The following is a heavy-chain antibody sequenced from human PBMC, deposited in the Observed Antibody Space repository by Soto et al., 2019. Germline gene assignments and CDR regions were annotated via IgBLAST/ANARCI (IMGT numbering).Heavy chain of an antibody. CDR2: IYHSGST. V-gene: IGHV4-30-2*01. D-gene: IGHD2-21*02. CDR1: GGSISSGGYS. Sequence: SETLSLTXAVSGGSISSGGYSWSWIRQPPGKGLEWIGYIYHSGSTYYNPSLKSRVTISVDRSKNQFSLKLSSVTAADTAVYYCARVMVTADTHDAFDIWGQGTMVTVSS. CDR3: ARVMVTADTHDAFDI. J-gene: IGHJ3*02.